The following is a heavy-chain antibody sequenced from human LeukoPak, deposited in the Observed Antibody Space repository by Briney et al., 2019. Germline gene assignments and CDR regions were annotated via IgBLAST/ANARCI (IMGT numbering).Heavy chain of an antibody. CDR1: GFTFSNYG. CDR3: AKGVVAATNAAYYGMDV. V-gene: IGHV3-30*18. CDR2: ISYDESDK. D-gene: IGHD2-15*01. Sequence: QTGGSLRLSCAASGFTFSNYGMHWVRQAPGNGLEWVAVISYDESDKYYADSVKGRFTISRDNSKNTLYLQMNSLRPEDTAVYYCAKGVVAATNAAYYGMDVWGQGTTVTVSS. J-gene: IGHJ6*02.